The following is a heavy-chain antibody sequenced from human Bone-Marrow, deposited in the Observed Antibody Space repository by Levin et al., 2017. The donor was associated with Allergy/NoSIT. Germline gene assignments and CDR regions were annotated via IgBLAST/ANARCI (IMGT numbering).Heavy chain of an antibody. J-gene: IGHJ6*02. CDR2: IIPIFGTA. D-gene: IGHD3-10*01. CDR3: ARGDVTMVRGAEPDYYYYDGMDV. V-gene: IGHV1-69*13. CDR1: GGTFSSYA. Sequence: SVKVSCKASGGTFSSYAISWVRQAPGQGLEWMGGIIPIFGTANYAQKFQGRVTITADESTSTAYMELSSLRSEDTAVYYCARGDVTMVRGAEPDYYYYDGMDVWGQGTTVTVSS.